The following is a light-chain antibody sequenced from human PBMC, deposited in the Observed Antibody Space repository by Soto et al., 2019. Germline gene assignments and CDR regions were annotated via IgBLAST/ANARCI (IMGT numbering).Light chain of an antibody. CDR1: SSDVGGYNY. Sequence: QSVLTQPRSVSGSPGQSVTISCTGTSSDVGGYNYVSWYQQHPGKAPKLVIYDVSERPSGVPDRFSGSKSGNTASLTVSGLQADDEADYYCCSYAGSYTFYVFGTGTKSP. J-gene: IGLJ1*01. CDR2: DVS. V-gene: IGLV2-11*01. CDR3: CSYAGSYTFYV.